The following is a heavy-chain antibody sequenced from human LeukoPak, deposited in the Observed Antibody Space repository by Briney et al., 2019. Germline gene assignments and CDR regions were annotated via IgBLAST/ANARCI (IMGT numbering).Heavy chain of an antibody. Sequence: SETLSLTRTVSGGSISSDYWSWIRQPPGKGLEWIGYIYYSGSTNYNPSLKSRVTISVDTSKNQFSLKLSSVTAADTAVYYCARALTMTHVGVWFDPWGQGALVTVSS. CDR1: GGSISSDY. V-gene: IGHV4-59*01. D-gene: IGHD4-17*01. CDR3: ARALTMTHVGVWFDP. CDR2: IYYSGST. J-gene: IGHJ5*02.